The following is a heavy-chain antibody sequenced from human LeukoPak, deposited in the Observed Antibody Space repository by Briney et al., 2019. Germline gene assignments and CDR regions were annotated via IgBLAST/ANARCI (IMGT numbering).Heavy chain of an antibody. Sequence: GGSLRLSCAASGFTFSSYEIHWVRQAPGKGLEWVSYISTSGSIINYADSVKGRFTISRDNAKNSLYLQMNSLTAEDTALYYCARGRTYFDYWGQGTLVTVSS. J-gene: IGHJ4*02. CDR3: ARGRTYFDY. V-gene: IGHV3-48*03. CDR1: GFTFSSYE. CDR2: ISTSGSII.